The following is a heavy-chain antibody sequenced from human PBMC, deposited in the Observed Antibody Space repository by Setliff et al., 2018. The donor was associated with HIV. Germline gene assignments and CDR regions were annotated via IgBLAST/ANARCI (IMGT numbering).Heavy chain of an antibody. Sequence: ASMKVSCKASGYTFSSYGISWVRQAPGQGLEWVGWVSGYNGDTNYAQNLRGRVTVTTDTSTTTAYMELRSLTSDDTAMYYCARDPPGNPWFFDYWGPGTLVTVSS. V-gene: IGHV1-18*01. J-gene: IGHJ4*02. CDR1: GYTFSSYG. CDR3: ARDPPGNPWFFDY. CDR2: VSGYNGDT. D-gene: IGHD3-22*01.